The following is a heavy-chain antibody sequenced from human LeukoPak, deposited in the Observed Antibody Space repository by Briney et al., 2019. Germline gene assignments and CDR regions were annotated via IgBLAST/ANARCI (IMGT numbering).Heavy chain of an antibody. V-gene: IGHV1-2*02. CDR3: ARTYYYGSGSEKPYYYYYMDV. CDR2: INPNSGGT. D-gene: IGHD3-10*01. CDR1: GYTFTGYY. Sequence: ASVKVSCKASGYTFTGYYMHWVRQAPGQGLEWMGWINPNSGGTNYAQKFQGRVTMTWDTSVSTAYMELSRLRSDDTAVYYCARTYYYGSGSEKPYYYYYMDVWGKGTTVTVSS. J-gene: IGHJ6*03.